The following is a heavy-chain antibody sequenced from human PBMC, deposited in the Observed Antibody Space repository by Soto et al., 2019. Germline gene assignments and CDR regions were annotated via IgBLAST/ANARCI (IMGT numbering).Heavy chain of an antibody. CDR1: GFTFSSYG. J-gene: IGHJ4*02. CDR3: AKDRHIVATNPRHPFDY. CDR2: ISYDGSNK. V-gene: IGHV3-30*18. D-gene: IGHD5-12*01. Sequence: GGSLRLSCAASGFTFSSYGMHWVRQAPGKGLEWVAVISYDGSNKYYADSVKGRFTISRDNSKNTLYLQMNSLRAEDTAVYYCAKDRHIVATNPRHPFDYWGQGTLVTVSS.